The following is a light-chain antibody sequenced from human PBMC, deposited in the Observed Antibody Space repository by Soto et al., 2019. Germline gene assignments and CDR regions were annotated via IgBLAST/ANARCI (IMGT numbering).Light chain of an antibody. CDR2: RNN. CDR3: AAWDNGLTGYV. J-gene: IGLJ1*01. V-gene: IGLV1-47*01. Sequence: QSVLTQPPSASGTPGQRVTISCSGSSSNIGSNYVYWYQQVPGAAPKLLIYRNNQRPSGVPDRFSDSKSGTSASLAISGLRSEDEADYYCAAWDNGLTGYVFGTGTKLTVL. CDR1: SSNIGSNY.